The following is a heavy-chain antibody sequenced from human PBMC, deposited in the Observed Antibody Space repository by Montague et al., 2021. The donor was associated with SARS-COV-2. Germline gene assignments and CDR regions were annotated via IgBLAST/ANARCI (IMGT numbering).Heavy chain of an antibody. J-gene: IGHJ4*02. CDR1: GGSISSGGYY. CDR2: IYYSGRT. D-gene: IGHD3-3*01. V-gene: IGHV4-31*03. CDR3: ARAGITIFGVVTNFDY. Sequence: TLPLTCTVSGGSISSGGYYWSWIRQHPGKGLEWIGYIYYSGRTYYNPSLKSRVTISVDTSKNQFSLKLSSVTAADTAVYYCARAGITIFGVVTNFDYWGQGTLVTVSS.